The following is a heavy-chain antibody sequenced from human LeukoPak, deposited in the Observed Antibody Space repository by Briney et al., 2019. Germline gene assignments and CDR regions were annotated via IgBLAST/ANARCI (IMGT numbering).Heavy chain of an antibody. Sequence: PSETLSLTCTVSGYSISSGYYWGWIRQPPGKGLEWIGSIYHSGSTYYNPSLKSRVTISVDTSKNQFSLKLSSVTAADTAVYYCARVPTPRIFDHWGQGTLVTVSS. J-gene: IGHJ4*02. CDR2: IYHSGST. CDR1: GYSISSGYY. V-gene: IGHV4-38-2*02. CDR3: ARVPTPRIFDH.